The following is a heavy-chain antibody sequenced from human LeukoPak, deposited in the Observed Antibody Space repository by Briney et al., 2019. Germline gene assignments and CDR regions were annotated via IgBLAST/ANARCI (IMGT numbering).Heavy chain of an antibody. CDR1: GFTFSSYA. V-gene: IGHV3-30-3*01. D-gene: IGHD2-15*01. Sequence: PGRSLRLSCAASGFTFSSYAMHRVRQAPGKGLEWVAVISYDGSNKYYADSVKGRFTISRDNSKNTLYLQMNSLRAEDTAVYYCARRYCSGGSCYIDYWGQGTLVTVSS. J-gene: IGHJ4*02. CDR3: ARRYCSGGSCYIDY. CDR2: ISYDGSNK.